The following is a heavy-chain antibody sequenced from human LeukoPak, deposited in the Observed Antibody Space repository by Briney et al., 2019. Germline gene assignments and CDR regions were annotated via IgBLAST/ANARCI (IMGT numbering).Heavy chain of an antibody. CDR1: GGSISITSYY. J-gene: IGHJ5*02. Sequence: SETLSLTCTVSGGSISITSYYWGWIRQPPGKGLEWIGSIYYSGSTYYNPSLKSRVTISVDTSKNQFSLKLSSVTAADTAVYYCARRVVVVPAAMDWFDPWGQGTLVTVSS. V-gene: IGHV4-39*01. CDR3: ARRVVVVPAAMDWFDP. CDR2: IYYSGST. D-gene: IGHD2-2*01.